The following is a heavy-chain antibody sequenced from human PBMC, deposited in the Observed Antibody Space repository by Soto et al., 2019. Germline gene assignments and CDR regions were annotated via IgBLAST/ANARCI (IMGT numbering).Heavy chain of an antibody. CDR3: ARTYSAYDKGYWFDP. V-gene: IGHV4-31*03. D-gene: IGHD5-12*01. J-gene: IGHJ5*02. CDR1: GGPISSVNYY. Sequence: TSETLSLTCTVSGGPISSVNYYCSWIRQHPGKGLEWIGYIYHSGSTYYNPSLKSRVSISVDRSKNQFSLKLVSVTAADTAVYYCARTYSAYDKGYWFDPWGQGTLVTVSS. CDR2: IYHSGST.